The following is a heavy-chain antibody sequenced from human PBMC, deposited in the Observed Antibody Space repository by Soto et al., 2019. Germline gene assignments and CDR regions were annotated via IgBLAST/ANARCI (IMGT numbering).Heavy chain of an antibody. V-gene: IGHV1-2*04. J-gene: IGHJ6*02. CDR1: GYTFTGYY. CDR2: INPNSGGT. D-gene: IGHD3-10*01. CDR3: ARDHRDYYYGMDV. Sequence: ASVKVSCKASGYTFTGYYMHWVRQAPGQGLEWMGWINPNSGGTNYAQKFQGWVTMTRDTSISTAYMELSRLRSDDTAVYYCARDHRDYYYGMDVWGQGTTVTVSS.